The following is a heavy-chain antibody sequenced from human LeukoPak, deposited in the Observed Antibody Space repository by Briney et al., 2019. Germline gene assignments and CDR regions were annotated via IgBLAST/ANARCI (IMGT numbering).Heavy chain of an antibody. Sequence: PSETLSLTCAVSGYSISRGYYWGWIRQAPGKGLEWIGSIYHSGSTQYNPSLKSRLIISVDTSKNQFSLKLSSVTAADTAVYFCARHPFDRVFFDYWGQGILVTVSS. CDR2: IYHSGST. J-gene: IGHJ4*02. CDR1: GYSISRGYY. CDR3: ARHPFDRVFFDY. D-gene: IGHD3-10*01. V-gene: IGHV4-38-2*01.